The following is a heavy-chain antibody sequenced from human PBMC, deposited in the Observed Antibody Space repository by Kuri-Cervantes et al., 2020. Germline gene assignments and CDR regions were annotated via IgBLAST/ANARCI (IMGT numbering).Heavy chain of an antibody. J-gene: IGHJ6*02. CDR3: ARVDSIYTGPYGMDV. CDR2: IIPILGIA. V-gene: IGHV1-69*04. CDR1: GCTFTSYG. D-gene: IGHD3-16*01. Sequence: SVKVSCKASGCTFTSYGISWVRQAPGQGLEWMGRIIPILGIANYAQKFQGRVTITADKSTSTAYMELSSLRSEDTAVYYCARVDSIYTGPYGMDVWGQGTTVTVSS.